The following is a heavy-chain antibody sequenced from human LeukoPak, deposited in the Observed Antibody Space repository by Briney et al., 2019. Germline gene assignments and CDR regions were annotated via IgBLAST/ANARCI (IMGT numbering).Heavy chain of an antibody. Sequence: SETLSLTCGVSGDSMSTGSHSWNWIRQPPGKGLEWIGYIYYSGSTYYNPSLKSRLTISVDRSKNQFSLKLTSVTAADTAVYYCARVAMVRGVIDYWGQGTLVTVSS. V-gene: IGHV4-30-4*07. D-gene: IGHD3-10*01. CDR2: IYYSGST. CDR1: GDSMSTGSHS. J-gene: IGHJ4*02. CDR3: ARVAMVRGVIDY.